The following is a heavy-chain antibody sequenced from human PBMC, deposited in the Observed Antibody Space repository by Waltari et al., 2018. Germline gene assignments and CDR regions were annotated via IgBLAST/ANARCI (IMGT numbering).Heavy chain of an antibody. Sequence: QVQLVESGGGVVQPGRSLRLSCAASGFTFRSYAMHWVRQAPGKGLEWVAVISYDGSNKYYADSVKGRFTISRDNSKNTLYLQMNSLRAEDTAVYYCARVDGDSSSWVADYWGQGTLVTVSS. D-gene: IGHD6-13*01. J-gene: IGHJ4*02. CDR2: ISYDGSNK. V-gene: IGHV3-30*01. CDR1: GFTFRSYA. CDR3: ARVDGDSSSWVADY.